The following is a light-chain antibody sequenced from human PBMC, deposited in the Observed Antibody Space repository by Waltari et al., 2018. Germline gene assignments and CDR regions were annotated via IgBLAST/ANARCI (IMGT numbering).Light chain of an antibody. J-gene: IGLJ2*01. V-gene: IGLV1-44*01. CDR1: SSNIGSNT. CDR3: ATWDDSLNGPV. Sequence: QSVLTQPPSASRTPGQRVTISCSGSSSNIGSNTVNWYQQFPGTAPKLLIYSNNQRPSGVPDRCSGSKSGTSASLAISGLQSEDEADYYCATWDDSLNGPVFGGGTKLTVL. CDR2: SNN.